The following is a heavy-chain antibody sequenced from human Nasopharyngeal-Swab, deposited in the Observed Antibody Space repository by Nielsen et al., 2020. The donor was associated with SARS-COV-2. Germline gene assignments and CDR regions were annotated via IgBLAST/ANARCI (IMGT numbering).Heavy chain of an antibody. CDR3: ARAGLFLLFFPSLYYFDY. CDR1: GYTFTSYD. D-gene: IGHD3/OR15-3a*01. CDR2: MNPNSGNT. V-gene: IGHV1-8*01. Sequence: ASVKVSCKASGYTFTSYDINWVRQATGQGLEWMGWMNPNSGNTGYAQKFQGRVTMTRNTSISTAYMELSSLRSEDTAVYYCARAGLFLLFFPSLYYFDYWGQGTLVTVSS. J-gene: IGHJ4*02.